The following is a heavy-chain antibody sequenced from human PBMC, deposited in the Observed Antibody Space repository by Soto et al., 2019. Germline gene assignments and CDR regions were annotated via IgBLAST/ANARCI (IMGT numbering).Heavy chain of an antibody. Sequence: ASVKVSCKASGYTFTGYYMHWVRRAPGQGLEWMGWINPNSGGTNYAQKFQGWVTMTRDTSISTAYMELSRLRSDDTAVYYCARDRGSSSSEVPCAFDIWGQGTMVTVSS. CDR2: INPNSGGT. V-gene: IGHV1-2*04. D-gene: IGHD6-6*01. J-gene: IGHJ3*02. CDR3: ARDRGSSSSEVPCAFDI. CDR1: GYTFTGYY.